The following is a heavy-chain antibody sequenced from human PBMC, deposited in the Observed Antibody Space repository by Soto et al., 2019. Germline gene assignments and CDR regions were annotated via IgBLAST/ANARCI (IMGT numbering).Heavy chain of an antibody. V-gene: IGHV3-30*03. J-gene: IGHJ4*02. Sequence: QVQLVESGGGVVQPGRSLRLSCAASGFPFSSYGMHWVREAPGKGLEWVAVISYDGSNKYYADSVKGRFTLSKDNPASMLYRQMNGLRPEDTALYYCVGGQYYFDSRGQGTLVTVSP. CDR2: ISYDGSNK. CDR1: GFPFSSYG. D-gene: IGHD3-10*01. CDR3: VGGQYYFDS.